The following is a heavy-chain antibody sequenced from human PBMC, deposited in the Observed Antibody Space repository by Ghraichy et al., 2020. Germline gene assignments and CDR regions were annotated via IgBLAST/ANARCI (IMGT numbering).Heavy chain of an antibody. D-gene: IGHD1-26*01. CDR3: ARDSRWELLRSGTYYYYYGMDV. V-gene: IGHV4-4*07. CDR1: GGSISSYY. CDR2: IYTSGST. J-gene: IGHJ6*02. Sequence: SETLSLTCTVSGGSISSYYWSWIRQPAGKGLEWIGRIYTSGSTNYNPSLKSRVTMSVDTSKNQFSLKLSSVTAADTAVYYCARDSRWELLRSGTYYYYYGMDVWGQGTTVTVSS.